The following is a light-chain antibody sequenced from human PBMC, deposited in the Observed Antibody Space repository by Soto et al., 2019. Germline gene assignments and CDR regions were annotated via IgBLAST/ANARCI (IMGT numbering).Light chain of an antibody. CDR3: QQYNNWPPPWT. J-gene: IGKJ1*01. V-gene: IGKV3-15*01. CDR1: QSVSSN. CDR2: GAS. Sequence: EIVMTQSPATLSVSPGERATLSCRANQSVSSNLAWYQQKPGQAPRLLIYGASTRATGIPARFSGSGSGTEFTLTISSLQSEDFAVYYCQQYNNWPPPWTFGQGTKVEIK.